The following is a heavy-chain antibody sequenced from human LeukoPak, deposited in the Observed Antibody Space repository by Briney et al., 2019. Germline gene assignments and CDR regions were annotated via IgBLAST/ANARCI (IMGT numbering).Heavy chain of an antibody. J-gene: IGHJ5*02. D-gene: IGHD3-3*01. CDR2: IYPDDSDT. CDR3: ARHRFQQVSVWFDP. V-gene: IGHV5-51*01. Sequence: KVGESLKISCKGSGYSFSNYWIGWVRQMPGRGLEWMGFIYPDDSDTRYSPSFQGQVTISADKSNNTAYLQWNSLKASDTAIYYCARHRFQQVSVWFDPWGQGTQVTVSS. CDR1: GYSFSNYW.